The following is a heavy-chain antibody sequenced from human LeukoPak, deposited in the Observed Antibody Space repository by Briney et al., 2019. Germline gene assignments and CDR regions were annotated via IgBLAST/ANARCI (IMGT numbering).Heavy chain of an antibody. CDR2: IIPIFGTA. CDR3: ARVGRYFDWYVGY. Sequence: SVKVSCKAPGYTFTSYDINWVRQAPGQGLEWMGGIIPIFGTANYAQKFQGRVTITTDESTSTAYMELSSLRSEDTAVYYCARVGRYFDWYVGYWGQGTLVTVSS. CDR1: GYTFTSYD. D-gene: IGHD3-9*01. J-gene: IGHJ4*02. V-gene: IGHV1-69*05.